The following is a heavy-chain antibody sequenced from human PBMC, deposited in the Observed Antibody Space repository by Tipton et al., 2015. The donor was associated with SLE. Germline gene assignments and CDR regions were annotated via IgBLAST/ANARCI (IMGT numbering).Heavy chain of an antibody. Sequence: GLVKPSETLSLTCTVSGGPISSSSYYWAWIRQPPGKGVEWIGEIYHRGSTNYNPSLKSRVTISLDTSKNQFSLKLSSVTAADTAVYYCARGYSHYFYYCMDVWGQGTTVTVSS. D-gene: IGHD3-16*02. CDR2: IYHRGST. CDR3: ARGYSHYFYYCMDV. V-gene: IGHV4-39*07. J-gene: IGHJ6*02. CDR1: GGPISSSSYY.